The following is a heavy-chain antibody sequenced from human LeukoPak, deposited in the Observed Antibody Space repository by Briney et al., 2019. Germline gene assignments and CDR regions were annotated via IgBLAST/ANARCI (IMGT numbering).Heavy chain of an antibody. CDR2: ISGSGGST. D-gene: IGHD6-6*01. J-gene: IGHJ4*02. CDR1: GFTVSSNY. V-gene: IGHV3-23*01. CDR3: AKMSARAFDY. Sequence: GGSLRLSCAVAGFTVSSNYMSWVRQAPGKGLEWVSAISGSGGSTYYADSVKGRFTISRDNSKNTLYLQMNSLRAEDTAVYYCAKMSARAFDYWGQGTLVTVSS.